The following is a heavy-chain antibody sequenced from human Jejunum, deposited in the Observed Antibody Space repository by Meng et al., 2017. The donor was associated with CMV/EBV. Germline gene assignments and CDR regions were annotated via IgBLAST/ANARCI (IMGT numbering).Heavy chain of an antibody. J-gene: IGHJ5*02. Sequence: SGITFSNFRMHWVRQAPGKGLEWVADISSDGHNTNYVDSVKGRFVISRDNAKRTVYLQMNSLRTEDTSMYFCARMNIAGHRGEWFDPWGQGTLVTVSS. V-gene: IGHV3-74*01. D-gene: IGHD2/OR15-2a*01. CDR3: ARMNIAGHRGEWFDP. CDR2: ISSDGHNT. CDR1: GITFSNFR.